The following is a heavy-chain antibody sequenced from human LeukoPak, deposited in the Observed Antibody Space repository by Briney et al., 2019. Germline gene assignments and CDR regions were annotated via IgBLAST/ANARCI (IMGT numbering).Heavy chain of an antibody. CDR3: ARVRQSGSPLDY. J-gene: IGHJ4*02. CDR2: ISKSGDNT. D-gene: IGHD1-26*01. Sequence: GGSLRLSCAASGFTVSSNYMSWIRQAPGKGLEWVSYISKSGDNTNYADSVKGRFTISRDNAKNSLYLQMNSLRAEDTAVYYCARVRQSGSPLDYWGQGALVTVSS. CDR1: GFTVSSNY. V-gene: IGHV3-11*05.